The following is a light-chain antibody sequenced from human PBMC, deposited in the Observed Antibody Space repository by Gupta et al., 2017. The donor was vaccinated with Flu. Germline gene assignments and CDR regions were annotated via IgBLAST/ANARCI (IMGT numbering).Light chain of an antibody. V-gene: IGLV4-69*01. Sequence: QLVLTQSLSASASLVASVKLTCTLSSGHTTYGIAWHQQRPGKGPRFLMKVNSDGIHTKGDGIPDRFSGSSSGAERYLTISTLQSEDEADYFCQAWGTGVRVFGGGTKVTVL. J-gene: IGLJ3*02. CDR2: VNSDGIH. CDR1: SGHTTYG. CDR3: QAWGTGVRV.